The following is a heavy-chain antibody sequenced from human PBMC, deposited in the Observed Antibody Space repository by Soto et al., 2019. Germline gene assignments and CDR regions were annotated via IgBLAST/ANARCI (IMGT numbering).Heavy chain of an antibody. CDR2: IYHSGST. CDR3: ARGRVDTAMGLIWYFDL. Sequence: PSETLSLTCAVSGGFISSSNWWSWVRQPPGKGLEWIGEIYHSGSTNYNPSLKSRVTISVDKSKNQFSLKLSSVTAADTAVYYCARGRVDTAMGLIWYFDLWGRGTLVTVSS. CDR1: GGFISSSNW. D-gene: IGHD5-18*01. J-gene: IGHJ2*01. V-gene: IGHV4-4*02.